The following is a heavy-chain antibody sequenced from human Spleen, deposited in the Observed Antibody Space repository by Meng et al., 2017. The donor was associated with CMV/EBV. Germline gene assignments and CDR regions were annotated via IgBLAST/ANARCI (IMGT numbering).Heavy chain of an antibody. J-gene: IGHJ1*01. CDR3: ARDSGGTYGEH. CDR1: GYTFYTYG. D-gene: IGHD1-26*01. CDR2: ISPYNGDT. V-gene: IGHV1-18*01. Sequence: GEVVQCGMALEKPGASVKFSCNASGYTFYTYGISWVRQAPGQGIEWMGWISPYNGDTNYAQELQDRLTMTTDTSTSTAYMELRSLRSDDTAVYYCARDSGGTYGEHWGQGTLVTVSS.